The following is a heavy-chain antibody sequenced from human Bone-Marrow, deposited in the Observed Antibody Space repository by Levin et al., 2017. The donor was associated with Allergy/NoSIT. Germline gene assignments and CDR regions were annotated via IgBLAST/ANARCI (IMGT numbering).Heavy chain of an antibody. D-gene: IGHD3-10*01. CDR1: GYTFTSFG. CDR3: PSDHSPFTLVQGISGYYYCLDG. Sequence: ASVKVSCRASGYTFTSFGISWVRQAPGQGLEWMGGISVYNGDTKYAQTFQGRVTMTTDTSTTTAYMELRSLRSDDTAIYYCPSDHSPFTLVQGISGYYYCLDGGGKGTTVTVPS. V-gene: IGHV1-18*01. J-gene: IGHJ6*03. CDR2: ISVYNGDT.